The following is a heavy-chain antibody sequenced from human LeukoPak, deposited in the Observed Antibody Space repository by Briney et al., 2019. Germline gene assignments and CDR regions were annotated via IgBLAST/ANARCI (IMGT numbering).Heavy chain of an antibody. Sequence: GGSLRLSCAASGFIFSHYGMHWVRQAPGKGLEWVAVIQNDASTENFADSAKGRFTISRDNSKNTVFLQMNSLRVEDTAVYYCARELSQIVWGGLDYGGQGTLVSVSS. D-gene: IGHD2-21*01. CDR1: GFIFSHYG. V-gene: IGHV3-33*02. CDR3: ARELSQIVWGGLDY. J-gene: IGHJ4*02. CDR2: IQNDASTE.